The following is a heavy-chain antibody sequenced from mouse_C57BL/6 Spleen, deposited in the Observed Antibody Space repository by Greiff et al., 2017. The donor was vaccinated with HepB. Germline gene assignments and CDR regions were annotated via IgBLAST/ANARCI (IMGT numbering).Heavy chain of an antibody. Sequence: EVQLQQSGPELVKPGASVKMSCKASGYTFTDYNMHWVKQSHGKSLEWIGYINPNNGGTSYNQKFKGKATLTVTKSSSTAYMELRSLTSEDSAVYYCARSPLYDGYLYYAMDYWGQGTSVTVSS. CDR1: GYTFTDYN. CDR3: ARSPLYDGYLYYAMDY. CDR2: INPNNGGT. J-gene: IGHJ4*01. V-gene: IGHV1-22*01. D-gene: IGHD2-3*01.